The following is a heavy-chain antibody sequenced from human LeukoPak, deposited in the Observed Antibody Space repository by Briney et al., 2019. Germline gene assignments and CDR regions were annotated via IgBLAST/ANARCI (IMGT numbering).Heavy chain of an antibody. D-gene: IGHD1-26*01. J-gene: IGHJ3*02. CDR1: GGSISSSKW. CDR3: ARVGSTDAFDI. CDR2: IYHSGST. Sequence: SETLSLTCAVSGGSISSSKWWSWVRQPPGKGLEWIGEIYHSGSTYYNPSLKSRVTISVDRSKNQFSLKLSSVTAADTAVYYCARVGSTDAFDIWGQGTMVTVSS. V-gene: IGHV4-4*02.